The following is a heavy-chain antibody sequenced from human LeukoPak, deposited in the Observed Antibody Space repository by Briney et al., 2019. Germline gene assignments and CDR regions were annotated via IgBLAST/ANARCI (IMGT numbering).Heavy chain of an antibody. CDR1: GFTFSDYA. CDR3: AKAELGVDTFFDY. Sequence: PGGSLRLSCAASGFTFSDYALGWVRQAPGRGLEWVATLSGSGAGKYYSDSVQGRFTISRDNSKRTLFLQMNSLRAEDTAFYYCAKAELGVDTFFDYWGQGTLVTVSP. D-gene: IGHD3-3*01. V-gene: IGHV3-23*01. J-gene: IGHJ4*02. CDR2: LSGSGAGK.